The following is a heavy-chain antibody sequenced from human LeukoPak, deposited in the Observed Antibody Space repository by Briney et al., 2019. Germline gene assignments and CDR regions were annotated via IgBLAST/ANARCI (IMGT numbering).Heavy chain of an antibody. J-gene: IGHJ6*02. CDR2: IKQDGSEK. Sequence: GGSLRLSCAASGFTFSSYWMSWVRQAPGKGLEWVANIKQDGSEKYYVDSVKGRFTISRDNAKNSLYLQMNSLRAEDTAVYYCARDYLAYYYDSSGYYGEYYYGMDVWGQGTTVTVSS. D-gene: IGHD3-22*01. CDR1: GFTFSSYW. CDR3: ARDYLAYYYDSSGYYGEYYYGMDV. V-gene: IGHV3-7*01.